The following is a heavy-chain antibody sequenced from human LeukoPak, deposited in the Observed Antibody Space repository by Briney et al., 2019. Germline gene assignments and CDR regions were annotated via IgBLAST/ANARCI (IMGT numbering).Heavy chain of an antibody. D-gene: IGHD5-12*01. J-gene: IGHJ4*02. CDR2: INPKSGGT. CDR3: ASVTLSAYDGDY. CDR1: GYTFTGYY. V-gene: IGHV1-2*02. Sequence: GASVKLSCKASGYTFTGYYMHWVRQAPGQGLEWTGWINPKSGGTNYAQKFQGRVTMTRDTSISTAYMELSRLRSDDMAVYYCASVTLSAYDGDYRGQGTLVTLSS.